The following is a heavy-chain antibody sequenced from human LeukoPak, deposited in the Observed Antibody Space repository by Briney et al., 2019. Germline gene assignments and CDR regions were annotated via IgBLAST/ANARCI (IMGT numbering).Heavy chain of an antibody. CDR3: AKDLVF. CDR2: INHGGST. D-gene: IGHD3-3*01. Sequence: SETLSLTCAVYGGSFSGYYWSWIRQPPGKGLEWIGEINHGGSTNYNPSLKSRVTISEDTSKNQFSLKVRSVTAADTAVHYCAKDLVFGGQGTLVTVSS. V-gene: IGHV4-34*01. J-gene: IGHJ4*02. CDR1: GGSFSGYY.